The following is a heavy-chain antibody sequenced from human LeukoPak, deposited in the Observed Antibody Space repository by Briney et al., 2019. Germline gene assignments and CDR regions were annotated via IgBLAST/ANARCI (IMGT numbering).Heavy chain of an antibody. CDR3: GKEGGA. D-gene: IGHD3-16*01. J-gene: IGHJ5*02. V-gene: IGHV3-23*01. CDR1: GFTFTRYS. CDR2: IGGRGGST. Sequence: GGSLRLSCAASGFTFTRYSMNWVRQAPGKGPEWVSAIGGRGGSTYYADSLGGRFTISRDNSKDMVYLQMNSLKVEDTATYYCGKEGGAWGQGTKVTVSS.